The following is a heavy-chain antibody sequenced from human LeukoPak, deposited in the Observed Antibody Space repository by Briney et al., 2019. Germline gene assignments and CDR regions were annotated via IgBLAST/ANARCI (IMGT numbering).Heavy chain of an antibody. CDR3: ASLVGATSGDAFDI. Sequence: PGGSLRLSCAASGLTFSNYAMTWVRQAPGKGLEWVSSISSSSSYIYYADSVKGRFTISRDNAKNSLYLQMNSLRAEDTAVYYCASLVGATSGDAFDIWGQGTMVTVSS. D-gene: IGHD1-26*01. V-gene: IGHV3-21*01. J-gene: IGHJ3*02. CDR2: ISSSSSYI. CDR1: GLTFSNYA.